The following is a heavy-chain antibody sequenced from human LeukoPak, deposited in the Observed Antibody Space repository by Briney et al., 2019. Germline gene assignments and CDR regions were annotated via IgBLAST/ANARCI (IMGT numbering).Heavy chain of an antibody. V-gene: IGHV3-48*04. J-gene: IGHJ4*02. CDR1: GFTFSSYS. CDR2: ISSSGSTI. D-gene: IGHD2-15*01. Sequence: PGGSLRLSCTASGFTFSSYSMNWVRQAPGRGLEWVSYISSSGSTIYYADSVKGRFTISRDNAKNSLYLQMNSLRAEDTAVYYCAKADSPYQDIVVVVGNLWGQGTLVTVSS. CDR3: AKADSPYQDIVVVVGNL.